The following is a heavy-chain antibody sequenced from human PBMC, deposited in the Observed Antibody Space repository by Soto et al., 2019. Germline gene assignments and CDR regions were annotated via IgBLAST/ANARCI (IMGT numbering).Heavy chain of an antibody. D-gene: IGHD3-16*01. Sequence: EVQLVESGGGLVQPGGSLRLSCAASGFTFSTYWMTWVRQPPGKGLEWVVNMDQHGSERYYVDSVRGRFTISRDNAKNSLYLQMNSLRAEDTAVYYCVCGGNYFVYWGQGTLVTVSP. CDR3: VCGGNYFVY. J-gene: IGHJ4*02. CDR1: GFTFSTYW. V-gene: IGHV3-7*01. CDR2: MDQHGSER.